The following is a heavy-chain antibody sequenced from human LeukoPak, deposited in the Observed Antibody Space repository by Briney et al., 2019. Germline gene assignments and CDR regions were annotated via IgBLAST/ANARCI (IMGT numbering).Heavy chain of an antibody. V-gene: IGHV3-30-3*01. CDR3: AKDRTSRIAIFRVVIMDAFDI. D-gene: IGHD3-3*01. CDR2: ISYDGTNK. Sequence: GGSLRLSCAASGFTFSGYSLYWVRQAPGKGLEWGAVISYDGTNKYYADSVKGRFTISRDNSKNTLYLQMNSLRAEDTAVYDCAKDRTSRIAIFRVVIMDAFDIWGQGTMVTVSS. J-gene: IGHJ3*02. CDR1: GFTFSGYS.